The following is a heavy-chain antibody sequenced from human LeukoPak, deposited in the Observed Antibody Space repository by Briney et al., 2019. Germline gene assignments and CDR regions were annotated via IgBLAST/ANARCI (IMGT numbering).Heavy chain of an antibody. CDR2: ISSSSSYI. Sequence: GGSLRLPCAASGSTFSSYSMNWVRQAPGKGLEWVSSISSSSSYIYYADSVKGRFTISRDNAKNSLYLQMNSLRAEDTAVYYCARGNVDTAMVTDYWGQGTLVTVSS. D-gene: IGHD5-18*01. CDR1: GSTFSSYS. V-gene: IGHV3-21*01. J-gene: IGHJ4*02. CDR3: ARGNVDTAMVTDY.